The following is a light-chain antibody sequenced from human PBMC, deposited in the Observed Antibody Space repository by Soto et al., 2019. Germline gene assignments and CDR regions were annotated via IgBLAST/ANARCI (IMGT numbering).Light chain of an antibody. J-gene: IGKJ4*01. V-gene: IGKV4-1*01. CDR3: QQYYTSPLT. Sequence: DIVMTQSPDSLAVSLGERATINCKSSQSVLHSSNNKNYLAWYQQKPGQPPKLLIYWASTRESGVPDRFSGSGSGTDVTLTISSLQAEDVAVYSCQQYYTSPLTFGGGTKVEIK. CDR2: WAS. CDR1: QSVLHSSNNKNY.